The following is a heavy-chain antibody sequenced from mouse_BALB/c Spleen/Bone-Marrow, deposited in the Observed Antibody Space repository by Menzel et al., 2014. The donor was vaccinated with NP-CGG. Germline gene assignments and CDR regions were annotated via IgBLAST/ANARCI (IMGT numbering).Heavy chain of an antibody. D-gene: IGHD3-3*01. CDR3: TRRADCYFDY. V-gene: IGHV1-4*01. CDR2: INPSSGFT. Sequence: QVQLKQSGAELARPGASVKMSCKASGYTFTTYPMNWVKQRPGQGLEWIAYINPSSGFTNYNQKFKDKATLTANKSSSTAYMRLSSLTSEDSAVYYCTRRADCYFDYWGQGTALTVSS. CDR1: GYTFTTYP. J-gene: IGHJ2*01.